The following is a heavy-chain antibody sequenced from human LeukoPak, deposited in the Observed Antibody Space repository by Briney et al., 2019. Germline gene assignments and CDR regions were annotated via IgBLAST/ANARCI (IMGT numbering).Heavy chain of an antibody. Sequence: SETLSLTCTVSGGSISSSSYYWGWIRQPPGKGLEWIGSIYYSGSTYYNPSLKSRVTISVDTSKNQFSLKLSSVTAADTAVYYCARGLYGGTGWFEDYWGQGTLVTVSS. J-gene: IGHJ4*02. CDR1: GGSISSSSYY. D-gene: IGHD3/OR15-3a*01. CDR2: IYYSGST. CDR3: ARGLYGGTGWFEDY. V-gene: IGHV4-39*01.